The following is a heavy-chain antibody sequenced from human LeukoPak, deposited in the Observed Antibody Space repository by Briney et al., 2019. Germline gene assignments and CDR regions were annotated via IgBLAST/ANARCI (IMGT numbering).Heavy chain of an antibody. CDR3: ARGYYDSSGYHYFDY. CDR1: GGSISSYF. J-gene: IGHJ4*02. CDR2: VHYSDNS. Sequence: SETLSLTCTVSGGSISSYFWSWIRQPPGKGLEWIAYVHYSDNSNYNPSLKSRVTISVDTSKNQFSLKLSSVTAADTAVYYCARGYYDSSGYHYFDYWGQGTLVTVSS. V-gene: IGHV4-59*01. D-gene: IGHD3-22*01.